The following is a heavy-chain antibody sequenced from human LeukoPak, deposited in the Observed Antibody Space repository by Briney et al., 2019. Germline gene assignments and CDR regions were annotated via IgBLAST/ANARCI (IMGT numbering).Heavy chain of an antibody. D-gene: IGHD2-21*01. CDR2: IYYSGST. V-gene: IGHV4-59*12. CDR3: ARDLHVFPSSSTRYYYYYMDV. J-gene: IGHJ6*03. CDR1: SGSISSYY. Sequence: SETLSLTCTVSSGSISSYYWSWIRQPPGKGLEWIGNIYYSGSTNYNPSLKSRVTISVDTSKNQFSLKLSSVTAADTAVYYCARDLHVFPSSSTRYYYYYMDVWGKGTTVTVSS.